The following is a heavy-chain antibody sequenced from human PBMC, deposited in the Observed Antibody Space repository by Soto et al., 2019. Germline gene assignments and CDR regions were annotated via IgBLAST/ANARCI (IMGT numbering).Heavy chain of an antibody. CDR1: GYTFTSYD. CDR2: MNPNSGNT. V-gene: IGHV1-8*01. J-gene: IGHJ4*02. CDR3: ARERRDGYDN. Sequence: QVQLVQSGAEVKKPGASVKVSCKASGYTFTSYDMNWVRQATGQGLEWMGGMNPNSGNTAYAQKFQGRVTMTSNTSISTAYMERISLRSEDTAVYYWARERRDGYDNWGQGTLVTVSS. D-gene: IGHD5-12*01.